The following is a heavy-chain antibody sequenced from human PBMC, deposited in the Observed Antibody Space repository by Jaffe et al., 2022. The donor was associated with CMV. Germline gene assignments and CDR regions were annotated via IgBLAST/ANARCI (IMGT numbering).Heavy chain of an antibody. J-gene: IGHJ4*02. Sequence: QVQVVESGGGVVQPGRSLRLSCAASGFTFNKFGMHWIRQAPGKGLEWVAVVWADGNTKYYADSVKGRFTISRDNSKNTVSLQMDSLRADDSAVYFCARGYCGVSSCLGGYWGQGTLVTVSS. CDR1: GFTFNKFG. D-gene: IGHD2-15*01. V-gene: IGHV3-33*08. CDR2: VWADGNTK. CDR3: ARGYCGVSSCLGGY.